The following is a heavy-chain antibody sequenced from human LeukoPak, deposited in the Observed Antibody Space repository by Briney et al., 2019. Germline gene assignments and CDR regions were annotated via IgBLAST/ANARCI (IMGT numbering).Heavy chain of an antibody. J-gene: IGHJ5*02. CDR3: ARDGAKENWFDP. CDR2: IKQDGSEK. CDR1: GFTFSSYW. Sequence: PGGSLRLSCAASGFTFSSYWMGWVRQAPGKGLEWVANIKQDGSEKYYVDSVKGRFTISRDNAKNSLYLQMNGLRAEDTAVYYCARDGAKENWFDPWGQGTLVTVSS. V-gene: IGHV3-7*01.